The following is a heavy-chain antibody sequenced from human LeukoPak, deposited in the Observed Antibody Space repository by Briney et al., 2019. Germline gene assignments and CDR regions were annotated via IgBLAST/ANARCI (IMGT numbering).Heavy chain of an antibody. V-gene: IGHV3-74*03. CDR1: GFTFSSYW. Sequence: PGGSLRLSRAASGFTFSSYWMHWVRPAPGKGLVWVSRINSDGSSITCADSVKGRFTISRDNAKNTLYLQMNSLRVEDTAVYYCAREGRVSGYDFDCWGQGTLVTVSS. CDR3: AREGRVSGYDFDC. CDR2: INSDGSSI. D-gene: IGHD5-12*01. J-gene: IGHJ4*02.